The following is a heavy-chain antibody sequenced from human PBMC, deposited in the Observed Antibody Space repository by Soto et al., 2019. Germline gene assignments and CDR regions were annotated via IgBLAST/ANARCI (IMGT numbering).Heavy chain of an antibody. D-gene: IGHD4-17*01. CDR1: GYTFTDYH. CDR2: SKPNTGTT. V-gene: IGHV1-2*02. CDR3: ARDYRGVGYGDYIR. Sequence: KASGYTFTDYHIHWVRQAPGQGLEWMGWSKPNTGTTNLAQKFQVRVTMTGGTSSTTAHMELRRLRSDDTAYFYCARDYRGVGYGDYIRWGQGTLVIVSS. J-gene: IGHJ4*02.